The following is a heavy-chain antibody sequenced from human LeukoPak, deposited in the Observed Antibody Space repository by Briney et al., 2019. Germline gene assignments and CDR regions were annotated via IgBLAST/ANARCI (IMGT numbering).Heavy chain of an antibody. V-gene: IGHV3-33*01. CDR1: GFTFSSYG. J-gene: IGHJ4*02. CDR2: IWYDGSNK. Sequence: PGRSLRLSCAASGFTFSSYGMHWVRQAPGKGLEWVAVIWYDGSNKYYADSVKGRFTIFRDNSKNTPYLQMNSLRAEDTAVYYCARGGSSGATYFDYWGQGTLVTVSS. D-gene: IGHD6-19*01. CDR3: ARGGSSGATYFDY.